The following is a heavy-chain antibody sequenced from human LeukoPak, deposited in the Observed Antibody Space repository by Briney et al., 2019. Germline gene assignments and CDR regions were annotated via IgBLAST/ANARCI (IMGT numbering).Heavy chain of an antibody. CDR1: GFTFSTYS. J-gene: IGHJ4*02. CDR3: ARDDQSSGGFVDY. V-gene: IGHV3-48*01. Sequence: PGGSLRLSCAACGFTFSTYSMNWVRQAPGKGLEWVSYISSSSSTIYYADSVKGRFTISRDNAKNSLYLQMNSLRAEDTAVYYCARDDQSSGGFVDYWGQGTLVTVSS. CDR2: ISSSSSTI. D-gene: IGHD3-10*01.